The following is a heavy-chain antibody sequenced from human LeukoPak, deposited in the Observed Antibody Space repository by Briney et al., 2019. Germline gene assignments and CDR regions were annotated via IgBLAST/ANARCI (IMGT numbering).Heavy chain of an antibody. D-gene: IGHD6-13*01. V-gene: IGHV4-4*07. J-gene: IGHJ4*02. CDR3: ARGNPGYSSSWLDY. Sequence: SETLSLTCTVSGGSMSSYYWSWIRQPAGKGLEWIGRIYTSGSTNYNPSLKSRVTMSVDTSKNQFSLKLSSVTAADTAVYYCARGNPGYSSSWLDYWGQGTLVTVSS. CDR1: GGSMSSYY. CDR2: IYTSGST.